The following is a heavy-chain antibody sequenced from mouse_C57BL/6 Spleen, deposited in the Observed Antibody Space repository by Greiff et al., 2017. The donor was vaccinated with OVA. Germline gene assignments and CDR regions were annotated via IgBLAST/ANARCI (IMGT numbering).Heavy chain of an antibody. Sequence: VQLQQSVAELVRPGASVKLSCTASGFNIKNTYMHWVKQRPEQGLEWIGRIDPANGNTKYAPKFQGKATITADTSSNTAYLQLSSLTSEDTAIYYCARKRSIGYYYGSSYDWYFDVWGTGTTVTVSS. J-gene: IGHJ1*03. CDR3: ARKRSIGYYYGSSYDWYFDV. D-gene: IGHD1-1*01. V-gene: IGHV14-3*01. CDR1: GFNIKNTY. CDR2: IDPANGNT.